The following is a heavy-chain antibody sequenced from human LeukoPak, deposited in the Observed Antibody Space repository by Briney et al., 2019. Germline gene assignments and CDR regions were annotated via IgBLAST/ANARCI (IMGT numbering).Heavy chain of an antibody. CDR2: IRYDGSIT. D-gene: IGHD3-10*01. V-gene: IGHV3-30*02. CDR1: GFTFSSYG. Sequence: GGSLRPSCAAPGFTFSSYGMDWVGQAPGKGLGWVAFIRYDGSITYYADSAKGRFTISRDNSTNTLYLQRTSLRAENTAVYYFASGRVVKGLGYFDYWGQGTLVTVSS. J-gene: IGHJ4*02. CDR3: ASGRVVKGLGYFDY.